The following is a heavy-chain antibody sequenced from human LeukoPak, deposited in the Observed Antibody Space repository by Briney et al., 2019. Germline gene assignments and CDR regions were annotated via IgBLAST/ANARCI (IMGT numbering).Heavy chain of an antibody. CDR1: GGSFSGYS. CDR3: ARSDRGYSGYELFDY. J-gene: IGHJ4*02. CDR2: INHSGST. V-gene: IGHV4-34*01. D-gene: IGHD5-12*01. Sequence: SETLSLTCAVYGGSFSGYSWSWIRQPPGKGLEWIGEINHSGSTKYDSSLKSRVSISVDPSKNQFSLKLSSVTAADTAVYYCARSDRGYSGYELFDYWGQGTLVTVSS.